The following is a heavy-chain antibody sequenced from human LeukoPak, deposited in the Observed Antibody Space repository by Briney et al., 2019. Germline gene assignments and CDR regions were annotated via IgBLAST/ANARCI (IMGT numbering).Heavy chain of an antibody. Sequence: PSETLSLTCAVYGGSFSGYYWSWIRQPPGKGLEWIGEINHSGSTNYNPSLKSRVTISVDTSKNQFSLKLSSVTAADTAVYYCARGQQLDRARFDYWGQGTLVTVSS. CDR2: INHSGST. J-gene: IGHJ4*02. CDR3: ARGQQLDRARFDY. D-gene: IGHD6-13*01. V-gene: IGHV4-34*01. CDR1: GGSFSGYY.